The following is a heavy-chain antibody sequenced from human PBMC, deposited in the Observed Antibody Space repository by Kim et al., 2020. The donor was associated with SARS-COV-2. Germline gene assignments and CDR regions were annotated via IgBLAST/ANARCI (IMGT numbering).Heavy chain of an antibody. Sequence: ASVKVSCKASGYTFTSYDINWVRQATGQGLEWMGWMNPNSGNTSYAQKFQGRVTMTRNTSISTAYMELSSLRSEDTAVYYCARGRRGVIIVGYYYYMDVGGKGTAVTVSS. CDR2: MNPNSGNT. CDR3: ARGRRGVIIVGYYYYMDV. V-gene: IGHV1-8*01. J-gene: IGHJ6*03. CDR1: GYTFTSYD. D-gene: IGHD3-10*01.